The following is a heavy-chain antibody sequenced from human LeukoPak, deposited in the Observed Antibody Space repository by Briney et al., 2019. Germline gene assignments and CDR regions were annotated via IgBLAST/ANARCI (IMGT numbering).Heavy chain of an antibody. CDR3: ARVDYGGEGAFDI. CDR1: GFTFSSYW. Sequence: GGSLRLSCAASGFTFSSYWMSWVRQAPGKGLEWVANIKQDGSEKYYVDSVKGRFTISGDNAKNSLYLQMNSLRAEDTAVYYCARVDYGGEGAFDIWGQGTMVTVSS. J-gene: IGHJ3*02. D-gene: IGHD4-23*01. V-gene: IGHV3-7*01. CDR2: IKQDGSEK.